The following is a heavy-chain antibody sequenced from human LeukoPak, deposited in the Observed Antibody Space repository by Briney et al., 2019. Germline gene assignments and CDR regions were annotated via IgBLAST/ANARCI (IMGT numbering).Heavy chain of an antibody. CDR2: MNPNSGGT. CDR3: ESVGHMSGWDFDY. CDR1: GYTFTAHY. Sequence: ASVKVSCKASGYTFTAHYIHWVQQAPGQGLEWMGFMNPNSGGTNYAQKFQGRVTMTRDTSISTAYMELSRLKYDDKDVYYCESVGHMSGWDFDYWGQGTLVAVSS. J-gene: IGHJ4*02. D-gene: IGHD6-19*01. V-gene: IGHV1-2*02.